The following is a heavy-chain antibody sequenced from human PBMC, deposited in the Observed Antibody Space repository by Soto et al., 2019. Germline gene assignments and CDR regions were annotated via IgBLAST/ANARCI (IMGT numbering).Heavy chain of an antibody. V-gene: IGHV4-34*10. Sequence: PSETLSLTCAVYCGSFSGYYWSWIRQPPGKGLEWIGEINHSGSTNYNPSLKSRVTMSVDTSKNQFSLKLSSVTAADTAVYYCARYDYGSGDDYNIDYWGQGTLVTVSS. D-gene: IGHD3-10*01. CDR3: ARYDYGSGDDYNIDY. CDR1: CGSFSGYY. CDR2: INHSGST. J-gene: IGHJ4*02.